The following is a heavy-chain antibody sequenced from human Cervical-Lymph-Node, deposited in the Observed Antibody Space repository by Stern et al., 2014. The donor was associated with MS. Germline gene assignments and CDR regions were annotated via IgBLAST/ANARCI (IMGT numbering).Heavy chain of an antibody. CDR2: ISYDEGEK. V-gene: IGHV3-30*18. Sequence: VQLVESGGGVVQPGRSLRLSCAASGFTFGTYGMHWVRQAPGKGLEWVAFISYDEGEKNYANSVKGRFTISRDNSKKTLYLQMNSLRSEDTAVYYCAKEREWLLPFDYWGQGILVAVSS. CDR3: AKEREWLLPFDY. J-gene: IGHJ4*02. CDR1: GFTFGTYG. D-gene: IGHD3-3*01.